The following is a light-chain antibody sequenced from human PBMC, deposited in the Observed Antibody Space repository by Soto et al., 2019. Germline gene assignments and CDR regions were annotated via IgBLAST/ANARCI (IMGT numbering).Light chain of an antibody. CDR1: QGISSY. CDR2: AAS. Sequence: DIQLTQSPSFLSASVGDRVTITCRASQGISSYLAWYQQKPGKAPKLLIYAASTLQSGVPSRFSGSGSGTEFTLTISSLQPEDFASYYCQQRNRYSPLTFGGGTKVEIK. CDR3: QQRNRYSPLT. J-gene: IGKJ4*01. V-gene: IGKV1-9*01.